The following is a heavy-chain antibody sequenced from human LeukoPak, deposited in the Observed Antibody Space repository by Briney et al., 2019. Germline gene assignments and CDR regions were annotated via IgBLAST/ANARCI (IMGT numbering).Heavy chain of an antibody. V-gene: IGHV3-21*01. CDR3: AGINDYGDPTGAFDI. CDR2: ISSSSSYI. Sequence: GGSLRLSCAASGFTFSTYSMNWVRQAPGKGLEWASSISSSSSYIHYADSVKGRFTISRDNAKNSLFLQMNSLRAEDTAVYYCAGINDYGDPTGAFDIWGQGTIVTVSS. J-gene: IGHJ3*02. CDR1: GFTFSTYS. D-gene: IGHD4-17*01.